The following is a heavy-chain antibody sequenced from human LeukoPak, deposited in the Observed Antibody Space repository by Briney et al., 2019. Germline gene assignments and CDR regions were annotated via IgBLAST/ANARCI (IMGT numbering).Heavy chain of an antibody. D-gene: IGHD3-16*02. Sequence: GASVKVSCKVSGYTLAELSMHWVRQAPGKGLEWMGGFDPEDGETIYAQKFQGRVTMTEDTSTDTAYMELSSLRSEDTAVYYCALWWGSYRKYFDYWGQGTLVTVSS. J-gene: IGHJ4*02. CDR1: GYTLAELS. CDR2: FDPEDGET. V-gene: IGHV1-24*01. CDR3: ALWWGSYRKYFDY.